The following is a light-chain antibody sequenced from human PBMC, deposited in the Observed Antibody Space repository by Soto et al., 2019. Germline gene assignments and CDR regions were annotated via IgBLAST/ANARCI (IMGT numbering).Light chain of an antibody. V-gene: IGKV3-15*01. J-gene: IGKJ4*01. CDR3: QQYSHWPPLT. Sequence: EIVVTQSPATLSVSPGERATLSCRARQSVSRALAWYQQKPGQAPRLLIYDASTRATGIPVRFSGNGSGTEFTLNISSLQSEDFAIYYGQQYSHWPPLTFGGGTKVEIK. CDR1: QSVSRA. CDR2: DAS.